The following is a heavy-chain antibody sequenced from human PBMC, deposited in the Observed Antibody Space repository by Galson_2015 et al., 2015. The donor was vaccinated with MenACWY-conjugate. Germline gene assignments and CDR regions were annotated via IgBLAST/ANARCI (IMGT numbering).Heavy chain of an antibody. D-gene: IGHD2-21*02. CDR3: ARLTRAGDRGD. J-gene: IGHJ4*02. CDR2: ISSNDRK. V-gene: IGHV2-26*01. Sequence: PALVKPTQTLTLTCSVSGFSLTTAGMVLSWIRQPPGKALEWLAHISSNDRKSYNTSLQSRLTISKDTSKSQVVLSMTNMDPVDTGTYYCARLTRAGDRGDWGQGTLVTVSS. CDR1: GFSLTTAGMV.